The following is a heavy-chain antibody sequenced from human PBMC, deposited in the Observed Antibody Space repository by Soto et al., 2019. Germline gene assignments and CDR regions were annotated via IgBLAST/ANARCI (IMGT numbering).Heavy chain of an antibody. J-gene: IGHJ5*02. CDR2: ISSNGGST. V-gene: IGHV3-64D*08. D-gene: IGHD3-3*01. CDR3: VKDLNRAYYDFWSGSGATNWFDP. CDR1: GFTFSSYA. Sequence: GGSLRLSCSASGFTFSSYAMHWVRQAPGKGLEYVSAISSNGGSTYYADSVKGRFTISRDNSKNTLYLQMSSLRAEDTAVYYCVKDLNRAYYDFWSGSGATNWFDPWGQGTLVTVSS.